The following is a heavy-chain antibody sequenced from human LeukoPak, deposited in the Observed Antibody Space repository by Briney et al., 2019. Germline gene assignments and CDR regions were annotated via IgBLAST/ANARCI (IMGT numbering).Heavy chain of an antibody. V-gene: IGHV3-53*01. J-gene: IGHJ5*02. CDR1: GFTVSSNY. CDR3: ARWFGELYGWFDP. D-gene: IGHD3-10*01. CDR2: IYSGGST. Sequence: HSGGSLRLSCAASGFTVSSNYMSWVRQAPGKGLEWVSLIYSGGSTYYADSVKGRFTISRDDSRNTLYLQMNSLRAEDTAVYYCARWFGELYGWFDPWGQGTLVTVFS.